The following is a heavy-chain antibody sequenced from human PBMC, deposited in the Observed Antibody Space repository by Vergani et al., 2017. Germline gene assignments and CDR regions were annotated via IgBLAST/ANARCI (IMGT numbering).Heavy chain of an antibody. CDR1: GDTFSSCG. CDR2: IIPIFGPA. J-gene: IGHJ6*02. Sequence: QVQLVQSGAEVKKPGSSVKVSCKASGDTFSSCGISWVRQAPGQGLEWMGGIIPIFGPANYAQKFRGRVTITADESTSTAYMELSSLRSDDTAVYYCARALGPDYYYYFGMDVWGQGTTVTVSS. CDR3: ARALGPDYYYYFGMDV. V-gene: IGHV1-69*12. D-gene: IGHD4/OR15-4a*01.